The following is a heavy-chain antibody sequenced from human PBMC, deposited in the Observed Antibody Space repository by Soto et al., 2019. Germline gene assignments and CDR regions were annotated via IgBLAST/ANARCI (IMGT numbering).Heavy chain of an antibody. CDR3: AIRYDILIGYSLGY. J-gene: IGHJ4*02. D-gene: IGHD3-9*01. V-gene: IGHV1-69*02. Sequence: QVQLVQSGAEVKKPGSSVKVSCKASGGTYSSYTISWVRQAPGQGLEWMGRIIPILGIANYAQKFQGRVTMTADKSTSTAYMELSSLRSEDTAVYYCAIRYDILIGYSLGYWGQGTLVTVSS. CDR1: GGTYSSYT. CDR2: IIPILGIA.